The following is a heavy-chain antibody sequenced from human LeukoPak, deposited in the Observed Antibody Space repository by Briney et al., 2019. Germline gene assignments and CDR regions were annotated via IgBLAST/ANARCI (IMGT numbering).Heavy chain of an antibody. CDR1: GYSISSGYY. CDR2: IYHSGST. Sequence: PSETLSLTCAVSGYSISSGYYWGWIRQPPGKGLEWIGSIYHSGSTYYNPSLKSRVTISVDTSKNQFSLKLSSVTAADTAVYYCARRIGTSYFDYWGQGTLVTVSS. D-gene: IGHD1-7*01. V-gene: IGHV4-38-2*01. J-gene: IGHJ4*02. CDR3: ARRIGTSYFDY.